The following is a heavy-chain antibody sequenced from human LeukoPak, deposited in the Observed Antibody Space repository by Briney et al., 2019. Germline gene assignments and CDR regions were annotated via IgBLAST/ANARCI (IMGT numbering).Heavy chain of an antibody. CDR1: GGSISSYY. V-gene: IGHV4-4*09. CDR2: IYTSGST. Sequence: SETLSLTCTVSGGSISSYYWSWIRQPPGKGLEWIGYIYTSGSTNYNPSLKSRVTISVDTSKNQFSLKLSSVTAADTAVYYCARQRQQLASFDYWGQGTQVTVSS. J-gene: IGHJ4*02. D-gene: IGHD6-13*01. CDR3: ARQRQQLASFDY.